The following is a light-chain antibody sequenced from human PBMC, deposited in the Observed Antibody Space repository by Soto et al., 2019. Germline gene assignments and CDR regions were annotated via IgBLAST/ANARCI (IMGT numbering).Light chain of an antibody. CDR1: QSVSSR. J-gene: IGKJ1*01. Sequence: EIVMTQSPATLSVSPGERATLSCRASQSVSSRLAWYQQKRGQVPRLLIYDASTRATGIPARFSGSGSGTEFNLTISSLQSEDFAIYYCRHYNNWPPETFGQGTRVEIK. V-gene: IGKV3-15*01. CDR2: DAS. CDR3: RHYNNWPPET.